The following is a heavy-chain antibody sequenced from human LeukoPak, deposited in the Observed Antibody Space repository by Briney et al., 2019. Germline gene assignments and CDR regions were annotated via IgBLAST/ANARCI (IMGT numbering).Heavy chain of an antibody. CDR3: ATDGCSSTSCYNNWFDP. D-gene: IGHD2-2*02. J-gene: IGHJ5*02. Sequence: ASVKVSCKASGFTFTNYGISWVRQAPGKGREWRGGFDPEDGETIYAQKFQGRVTMTEDTSTDTAYMELSSLRSEDTAVYYCATDGCSSTSCYNNWFDPWGQGTLVTVSS. CDR1: GFTFTNYG. V-gene: IGHV1-24*01. CDR2: FDPEDGET.